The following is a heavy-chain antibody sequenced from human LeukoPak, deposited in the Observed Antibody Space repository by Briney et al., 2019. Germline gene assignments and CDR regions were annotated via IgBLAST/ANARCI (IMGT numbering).Heavy chain of an antibody. CDR3: AKSHIIAGYVGDY. V-gene: IGHV3-30*18. D-gene: IGHD6-13*01. J-gene: IGHJ4*02. Sequence: PGGSLRLSCAASGFTFSSYGMHWVRQAPGKGLEWVAVISYDGTNKYYADSVKGRFTTSRDNSKNTLYLQMNTLRPEDTAMYYCAKSHIIAGYVGDYWGQGTLVTVSS. CDR2: ISYDGTNK. CDR1: GFTFSSYG.